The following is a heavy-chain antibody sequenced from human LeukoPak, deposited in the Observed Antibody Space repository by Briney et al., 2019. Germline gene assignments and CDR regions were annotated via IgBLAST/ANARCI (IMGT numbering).Heavy chain of an antibody. CDR2: INHSGST. CDR3: ARGPGVLEWSYYYYYGMDV. V-gene: IGHV4-34*01. J-gene: IGHJ6*02. Sequence: LETLSLTCAVYGGSFSGYYWSWIRQPPGKGLEWIGEINHSGSTNYNPSLKSRVTISVDTSKNQFSLKLSSVTAADTAVYYCARGPGVLEWSYYYYYGMDVWGQGTTVTVSS. CDR1: GGSFSGYY. D-gene: IGHD3-3*01.